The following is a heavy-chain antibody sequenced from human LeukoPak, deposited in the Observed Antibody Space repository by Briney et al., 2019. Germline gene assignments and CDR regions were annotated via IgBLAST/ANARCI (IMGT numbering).Heavy chain of an antibody. CDR2: IYTSGST. D-gene: IGHD2-2*01. Sequence: PSGTLSLTCTVSGSISGYNWSWIRQPPGKGLEWIGYIYTSGSTNYNPSLESRVTISVDTSKNQYSLDLSSVTAADTAVYYCARQKCTSTSCLTKNAFDIWGQGTMVTVSS. V-gene: IGHV4-4*09. CDR3: ARQKCTSTSCLTKNAFDI. CDR1: GSISGYN. J-gene: IGHJ3*02.